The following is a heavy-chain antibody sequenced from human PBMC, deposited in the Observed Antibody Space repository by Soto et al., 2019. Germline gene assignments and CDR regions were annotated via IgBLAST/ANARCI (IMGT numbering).Heavy chain of an antibody. CDR2: IYYSGST. V-gene: IGHV4-31*03. CDR1: VASISSGGYY. Sequence: QVQLQESGPGLVKPSQTLSLTCTVSVASISSGGYYWSWIRQHPGEGLEWIGYIYYSGSTSYNPSLKSRFTISVDTSKTQVSLKLSSVTAADTAVYYCARESKYDTSGYPPWFAPWGQGTLVTVSS. D-gene: IGHD3-22*01. CDR3: ARESKYDTSGYPPWFAP. J-gene: IGHJ5*02.